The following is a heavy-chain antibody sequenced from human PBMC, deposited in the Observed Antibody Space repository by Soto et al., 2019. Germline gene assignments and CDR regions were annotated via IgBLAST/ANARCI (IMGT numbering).Heavy chain of an antibody. V-gene: IGHV3-21*01. J-gene: IGHJ4*02. CDR3: ARDKGPLTGYYYFDY. CDR1: GFTFSSYS. CDR2: ISSSSSYI. Sequence: GGSLRLSCAASGFTFSSYSMNWVRQAPGKGLEWVSSISSSSSYIYYADSVKGRFTISRDNAKNSLYLQMNSLRAEDTAVYYCARDKGPLTGYYYFDYWGQGTLVTVSS. D-gene: IGHD3-9*01.